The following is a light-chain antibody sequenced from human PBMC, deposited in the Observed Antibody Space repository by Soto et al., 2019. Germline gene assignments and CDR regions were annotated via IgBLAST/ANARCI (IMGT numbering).Light chain of an antibody. J-gene: IGKJ1*01. CDR1: QTISSW. Sequence: DIQMPQSPSTLSGSVGDRVTITCRASQTISSWLAWYQQKPGKAPKLLIYNAATLKSGVPSRFSGSGSGTEFPVSISRLQPDEFATYYFQHYARYSEAFGQGAKVELK. CDR3: QHYARYSEA. V-gene: IGKV1-5*03. CDR2: NAA.